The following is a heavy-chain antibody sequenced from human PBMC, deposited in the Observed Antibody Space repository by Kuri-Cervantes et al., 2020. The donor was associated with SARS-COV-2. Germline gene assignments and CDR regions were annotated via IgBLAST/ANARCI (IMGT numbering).Heavy chain of an antibody. CDR1: GFTFSSYA. Sequence: GESLKISCAASGFTFSSYAMSWVRQAPGKGLEWVSAISGSGGSTYYADSVKGRFTISRDNSKNTLYLQMNSLRAEDTAVYYRAREGIVVDADAFDIWGQGTMVTVSS. CDR3: AREGIVVDADAFDI. CDR2: ISGSGGST. D-gene: IGHD2-2*01. J-gene: IGHJ3*02. V-gene: IGHV3-23*01.